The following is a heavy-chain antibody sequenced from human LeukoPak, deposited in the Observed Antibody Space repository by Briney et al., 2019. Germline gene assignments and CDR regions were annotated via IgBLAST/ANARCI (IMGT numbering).Heavy chain of an antibody. CDR2: ISAYNGNT. V-gene: IGHV1-18*01. CDR3: ASDLKSYPRNLDY. Sequence: ASVKVSCKTSGYTFTSYGISWVRQAPGQGLEWMGWISAYNGNTNYAQKLQGRVTMTTDTPTSTAYMELRSLRSDDTAVYYCASDLKSYPRNLDYWGQETLVTVSS. J-gene: IGHJ4*02. CDR1: GYTFTSYG.